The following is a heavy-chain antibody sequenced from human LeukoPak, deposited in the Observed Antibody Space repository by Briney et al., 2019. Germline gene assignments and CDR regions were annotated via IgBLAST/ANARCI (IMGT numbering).Heavy chain of an antibody. J-gene: IGHJ4*02. D-gene: IGHD3-10*01. CDR2: INHSGST. CDR1: GGSFSVYY. V-gene: IGHV4-34*01. CDR3: ARGAPGVRVRGMMDY. Sequence: PSETLSLTCAVYGGSFSVYYWSWIRQPPGKGLEWIGEINHSGSTNYNPSLKSRVTISVDTSKNQFSLKLSSVTAADTAVYYCARGAPGVRVRGMMDYWGQGTLVTVSS.